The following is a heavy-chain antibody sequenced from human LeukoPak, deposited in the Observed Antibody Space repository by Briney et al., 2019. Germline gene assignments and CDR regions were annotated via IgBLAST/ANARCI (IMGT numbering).Heavy chain of an antibody. CDR1: GLTFDNAW. CDR2: IKSKNVGETT. D-gene: IGHD4-23*01. V-gene: IGHV3-15*01. CDR3: TTGPGNSGY. Sequence: GGSLRLSSVVSGLTFDNAWMSWVRQAPGKGLEWVGRIKSKNVGETTEYAAPVQGRFTISRDDSKNTVYLQMSNLKTEDTAVYYCTTGPGNSGYWGQGTLVTVPS. J-gene: IGHJ4*02.